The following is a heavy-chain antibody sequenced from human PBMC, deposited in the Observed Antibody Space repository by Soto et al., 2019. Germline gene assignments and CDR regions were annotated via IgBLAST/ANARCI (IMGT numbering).Heavy chain of an antibody. D-gene: IGHD2-2*02. V-gene: IGHV1-18*01. J-gene: IGHJ4*02. CDR3: ARAGRWYCSSTSCYKDLYRLDY. Sequence: QVQLVQSGAEVKKPGASVKVSCKASGYTFTSYGISWVRQAPGQGLEWMGWISAYNGNTNYAQKLQGRVTMTTDTSTSTAYMELRSLRSDDTAVYYCARAGRWYCSSTSCYKDLYRLDYWGQGTLVTVSS. CDR2: ISAYNGNT. CDR1: GYTFTSYG.